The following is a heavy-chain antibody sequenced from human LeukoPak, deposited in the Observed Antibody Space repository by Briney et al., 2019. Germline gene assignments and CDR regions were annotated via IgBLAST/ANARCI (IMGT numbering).Heavy chain of an antibody. CDR2: INQDGREK. J-gene: IGHJ4*02. CDR1: GFTFITYW. V-gene: IGHV3-7*01. Sequence: GGSLRLSCAASGFTFITYWTSWVRQAPGKRLEWVANINQDGREKYYVDSVKGRFTISRDNGKNSVYLQMNSLGAEDTGVYYCARGGKLHPQSPYWGQGTLVTVSS. D-gene: IGHD3-16*01. CDR3: ARGGKLHPQSPY.